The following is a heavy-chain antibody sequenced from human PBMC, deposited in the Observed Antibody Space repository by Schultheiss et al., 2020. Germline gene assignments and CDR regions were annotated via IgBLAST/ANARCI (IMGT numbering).Heavy chain of an antibody. V-gene: IGHV3-23*01. Sequence: GGSLTLSCAASGFTFSNYAMSWVRQAPGEGLEWVSSISGSGFSTYYADSVKGRFTISRDNSKNTLYLQMNSLRAEDTAVYYCARVLTMVRGPSVFDYWGQGTLVTVSS. CDR3: ARVLTMVRGPSVFDY. D-gene: IGHD3-10*01. CDR2: ISGSGFST. CDR1: GFTFSNYA. J-gene: IGHJ4*02.